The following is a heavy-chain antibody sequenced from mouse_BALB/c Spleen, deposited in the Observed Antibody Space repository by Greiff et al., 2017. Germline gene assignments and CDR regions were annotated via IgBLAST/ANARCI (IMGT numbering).Heavy chain of an antibody. CDR3: ARDPGDGYYVYYAMDY. D-gene: IGHD2-3*01. Sequence: EVQRVESGGGLVKPGGSLKLSCAASGFTFSSYAMSWVRQSPEKRLEWVAEISSGGSYTYYPDTVTGRFTISRDNAKNTLYLEMSSLRSEDTAMYYCARDPGDGYYVYYAMDYWGQGTSVTVSS. J-gene: IGHJ4*01. V-gene: IGHV5-9-4*01. CDR1: GFTFSSYA. CDR2: ISSGGSYT.